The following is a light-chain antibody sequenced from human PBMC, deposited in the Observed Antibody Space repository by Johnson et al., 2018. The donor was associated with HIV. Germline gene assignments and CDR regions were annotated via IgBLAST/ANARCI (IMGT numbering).Light chain of an antibody. CDR2: DNN. V-gene: IGLV1-51*01. CDR1: SSNIGNNY. CDR3: GTWDNSLNPGAV. J-gene: IGLJ1*01. Sequence: QSVLTQPPSVSAAPGQKVTISCSGSSSNIGNNYVSWYQQLPGTAPKLLIYDNNKRPSGIPDRFSGSKSGTSATLGITGLKTGDEAGYYSGTWDNSLNPGAVFGPGTKVTVL.